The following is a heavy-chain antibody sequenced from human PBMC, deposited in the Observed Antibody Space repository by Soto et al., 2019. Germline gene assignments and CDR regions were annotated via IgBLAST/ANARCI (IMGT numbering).Heavy chain of an antibody. Sequence: GASVKVSCKASGYTFSYYGISWMRQVPGQGLEWMGWISAYNGETKYAQKFQGRVTMTRNTSISTAYMELSSLRSEDTAVYYCARVVVVPAAGYNWFDPWGQGTLVTVSS. CDR2: ISAYNGET. CDR3: ARVVVVPAAGYNWFDP. D-gene: IGHD2-2*01. CDR1: GYTFSYYG. J-gene: IGHJ5*02. V-gene: IGHV1-18*01.